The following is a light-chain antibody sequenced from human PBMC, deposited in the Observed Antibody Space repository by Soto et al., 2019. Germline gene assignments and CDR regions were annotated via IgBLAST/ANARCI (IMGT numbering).Light chain of an antibody. J-gene: IGKJ3*01. CDR1: QSVSTY. CDR3: QQRGDLEGFT. V-gene: IGKV3-11*01. Sequence: EIVLTQSPATLSLSPGERATLSCRASQSVSTYLAWYQQKPGQAPRLLIYDASNRATGIPARFSGSGSGTDFTLPISSLEPEDFSVYYCQQRGDLEGFTFGHGTKVDIK. CDR2: DAS.